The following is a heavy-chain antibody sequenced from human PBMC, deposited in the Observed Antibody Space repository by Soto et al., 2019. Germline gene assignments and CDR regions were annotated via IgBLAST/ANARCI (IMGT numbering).Heavy chain of an antibody. CDR2: IYYSGST. CDR1: GGSISSSSYY. CDR3: ARHGYRYGYFDY. Sequence: QLQLQESGPGLVKPSETLSLTCTVSGGSISSSSYYCGGIRQPPVKGLEWIGSIYYSGSTYYNPSLNSRVIISGDTSKNQFSLKLSSVTASDTAVYYCARHGYRYGYFDYCGQGTLVTVSS. V-gene: IGHV4-39*01. J-gene: IGHJ4*02. D-gene: IGHD5-18*01.